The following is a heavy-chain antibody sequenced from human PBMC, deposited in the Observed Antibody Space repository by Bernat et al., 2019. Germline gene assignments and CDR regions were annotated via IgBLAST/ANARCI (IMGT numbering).Heavy chain of an antibody. J-gene: IGHJ4*02. V-gene: IGHV1-18*01. D-gene: IGHD3-10*01. CDR2: ISAYNGNT. Sequence: QVQLVQSGAEVKKPGASVKVSCKASGYTFTSYGISWVRQAPGQGLEWMGWISAYNGNTNYAQKLQGRVTMTTDTSTSTAYMVLRSLRSDDTAVYYCARDRVALLWFRELLNDYWGQGTLVTVSS. CDR3: ARDRVALLWFRELLNDY. CDR1: GYTFTSYG.